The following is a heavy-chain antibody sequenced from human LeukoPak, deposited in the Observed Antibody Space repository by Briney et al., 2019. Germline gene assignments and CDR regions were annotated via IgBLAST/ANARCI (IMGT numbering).Heavy chain of an antibody. CDR2: IEPKSGVT. D-gene: IGHD3-22*01. CDR3: ATENYYDGSGFSKAFDY. J-gene: IGHJ4*02. CDR1: GYSFNGKF. Sequence: ASVAVSCKTSGYSFNGKFLHWLRQAPGHGLQYMGGIEPKSGVTVYAPNFRGRVTVTSDTSVSTGYLELRGLRYDDTAVYYCATENYYDGSGFSKAFDYWGQGTLVTVSS. V-gene: IGHV1-2*02.